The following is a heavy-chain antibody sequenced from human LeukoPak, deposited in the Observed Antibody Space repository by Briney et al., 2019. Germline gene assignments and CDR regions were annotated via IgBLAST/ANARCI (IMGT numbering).Heavy chain of an antibody. CDR3: ARGRIVVVPAARNSPSDY. CDR2: INHSGST. Sequence: PSETLSLTCAVYGGSFSGYYWSWIRQPPGKGLEWIGEINHSGSTNYNPSLKSRVTISVDTSKNQFSLKLSSVTAADTAVYYCARGRIVVVPAARNSPSDYWGQGTLVTVSS. J-gene: IGHJ4*02. V-gene: IGHV4-34*01. D-gene: IGHD2-2*01. CDR1: GGSFSGYY.